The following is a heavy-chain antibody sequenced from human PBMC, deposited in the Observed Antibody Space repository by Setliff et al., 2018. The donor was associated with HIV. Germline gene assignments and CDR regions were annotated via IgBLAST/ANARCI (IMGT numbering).Heavy chain of an antibody. CDR2: LFHTGST. J-gene: IGHJ6*03. Sequence: SETLSLTCTVSGGSLSGSNYHWGWIRQPPGKGLEWIGTLFHTGSTYYNPSLKSRVTTSVDTSKNQFSLKLSSVTAADTAVYYCARGRSRWTYYNYYYMDVWGKGTTVTVSS. CDR1: GGSLSGSNYH. D-gene: IGHD6-13*01. V-gene: IGHV4-39*01. CDR3: ARGRSRWTYYNYYYMDV.